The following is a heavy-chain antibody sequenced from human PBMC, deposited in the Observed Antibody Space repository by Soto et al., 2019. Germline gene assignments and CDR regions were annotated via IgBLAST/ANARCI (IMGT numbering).Heavy chain of an antibody. J-gene: IGHJ4*02. V-gene: IGHV4-34*04. CDR2: IKDSGRT. D-gene: IGHD3-3*01. CDR3: ARGRGIFGEVTPFDY. CDR1: GGSFSGYY. Sequence: QVQLQQWGAGLLKPSETLSLTCAVYGGSFSGYYWSWIRRPPGRGRGGIGEIKDSGRTKNNPPLKSRATISVDTSKNQFSLKLSSVTAADTAVYYCARGRGIFGEVTPFDYWGQGTLVTVSS.